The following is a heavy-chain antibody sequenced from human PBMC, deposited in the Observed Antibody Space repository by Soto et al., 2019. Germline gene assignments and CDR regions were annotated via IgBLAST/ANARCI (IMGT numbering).Heavy chain of an antibody. CDR1: GYTFTSYY. CDR2: INPSGGST. D-gene: IGHD3-3*01. CDR3: ARDFNDFWSGYHFDY. J-gene: IGHJ4*02. V-gene: IGHV1-46*01. Sequence: GASVKLSCTASGYTFTSYYMHWVRQAPGQGLEWMGIINPSGGSTSYAQKFQGRVTMTRDTSTSTVYMELSSLRSEDTAVYYCARDFNDFWSGYHFDYWGQGTLVTVSS.